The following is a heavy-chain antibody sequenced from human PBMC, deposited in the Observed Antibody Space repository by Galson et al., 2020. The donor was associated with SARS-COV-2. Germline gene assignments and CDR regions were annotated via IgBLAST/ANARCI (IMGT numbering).Heavy chain of an antibody. J-gene: IGHJ4*02. CDR2: TYDSGST. Sequence: SETLSLTCTVSGGSISSSIYFWGWIRQPPGKALQWIGTTYDSGSTYYDPSLKSRLTISVDTSKNQFSLKLSSVTAADTAVYYCARHGRGGLLFRVDYWGQGILVTGSS. V-gene: IGHV4-39*01. CDR3: ARHGRGGLLFRVDY. D-gene: IGHD1-26*01. CDR1: GGSISSSIYF.